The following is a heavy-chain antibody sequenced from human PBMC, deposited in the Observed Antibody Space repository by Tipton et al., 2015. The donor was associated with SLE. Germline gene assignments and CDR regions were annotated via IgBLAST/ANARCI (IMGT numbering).Heavy chain of an antibody. Sequence: TLSLTCTVSGGPISSSSYYWGWIRQPPGKGLEWIGNIYYSGSTNYNPSLKSRVTISVDTSKNQFSLKLSSVTAADTAVYYCARAEQLADYWYFDLWGRGTLVTVSS. D-gene: IGHD6-6*01. CDR2: IYYSGST. CDR1: GGPISSSSYY. J-gene: IGHJ2*01. V-gene: IGHV4-39*07. CDR3: ARAEQLADYWYFDL.